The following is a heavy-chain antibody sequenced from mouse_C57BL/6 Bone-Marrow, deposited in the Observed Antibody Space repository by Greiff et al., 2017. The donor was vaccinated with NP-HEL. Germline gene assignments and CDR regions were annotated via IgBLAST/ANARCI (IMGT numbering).Heavy chain of an antibody. D-gene: IGHD2-3*01. V-gene: IGHV1-4*01. J-gene: IGHJ4*01. CDR1: GYTFTSYT. CDR2: INPSSGYT. CDR3: AAIYDGYQRGDY. Sequence: QVQLQQSGAELARPGASVKMSCKASGYTFTSYTMHWVKQRPGQGLEWIGYINPSSGYTKYNQKFKDKATLTADKSSSTAYMQLSSLTSEDSAVYYCAAIYDGYQRGDYWGQGTSVTVSS.